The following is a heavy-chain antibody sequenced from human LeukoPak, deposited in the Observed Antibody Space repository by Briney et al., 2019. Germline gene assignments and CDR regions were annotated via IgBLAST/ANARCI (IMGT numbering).Heavy chain of an antibody. D-gene: IGHD6-13*01. CDR2: ISSSSSYI. Sequence: GGSLRLSCAAPGFTFSSYSMNWVRQAPGKGLEWVSSISSSSSYIYYADSVKGRFTISRDNAKNSLYLQMNSLRAEDTAVYYCARQPAALPNDYWGQGTLVTVSS. J-gene: IGHJ4*02. V-gene: IGHV3-21*01. CDR3: ARQPAALPNDY. CDR1: GFTFSSYS.